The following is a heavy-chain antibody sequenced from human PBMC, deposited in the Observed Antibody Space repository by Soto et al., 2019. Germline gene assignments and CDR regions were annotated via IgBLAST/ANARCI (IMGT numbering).Heavy chain of an antibody. Sequence: SETLSLTCAVYGGSFSGHYWNWIRQPPGKGLEWIGEINHSGSINYNPSLKSRVTISVGTSKNQFSLKLRSVTAADTAIYYCARGNGMILAVQGDAPDKKYLDSWSQGTLVTVS. J-gene: IGHJ4*02. CDR3: ARGNGMILAVQGDAPDKKYLDS. CDR1: GGSFSGHY. CDR2: INHSGSI. D-gene: IGHD3-22*01. V-gene: IGHV4-34*01.